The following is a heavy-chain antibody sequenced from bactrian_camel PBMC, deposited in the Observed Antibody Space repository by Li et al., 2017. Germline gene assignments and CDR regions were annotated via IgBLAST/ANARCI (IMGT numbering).Heavy chain of an antibody. CDR2: INWSGDTI. CDR3: AKHRRFIRGYRLENIES. V-gene: IGHV3-1*01. J-gene: IGHJ6*01. D-gene: IGHD1*01. CDR1: GYTRKDNC. Sequence: VQLVESGGGSVESGGSLRLSCAVSGYTRKDNCLGWFRQAPGKGLEWVSGINWSGDTINYANSVKGRFTISRDNAKNTLYLQLNSLKSEDTAMYYCAKHRRFIRGYRLENIESRGQGTQVTVS.